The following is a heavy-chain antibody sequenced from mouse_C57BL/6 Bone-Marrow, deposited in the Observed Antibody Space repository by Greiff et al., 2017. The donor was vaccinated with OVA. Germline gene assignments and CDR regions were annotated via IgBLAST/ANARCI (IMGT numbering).Heavy chain of an antibody. Sequence: QVQLQQPGAELVRPGTSVKLSCKASGYTFTSYWMHWVKQRPGQGLEWIGVIDPSDSYTNYNQKFKGKATLTVDTSSSTAYMQLSSRTSEDSAVYYCARDFYWYFDVWGTGTTVTVSS. CDR1: GYTFTSYW. V-gene: IGHV1-59*01. CDR3: ARDFYWYFDV. CDR2: IDPSDSYT. J-gene: IGHJ1*03.